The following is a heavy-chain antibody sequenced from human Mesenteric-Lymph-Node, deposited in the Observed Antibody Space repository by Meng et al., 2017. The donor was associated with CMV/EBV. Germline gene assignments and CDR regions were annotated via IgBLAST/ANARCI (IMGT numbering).Heavy chain of an antibody. CDR2: ISGSGGST. J-gene: IGHJ4*02. V-gene: IGHV3-23*01. D-gene: IGHD6-19*01. CDR3: ARGTRQWPYYFDY. Sequence: GESLKISCVASGFTFSSYAMSWVRQAPGKGLEWVSAISGSGGSTYYADSVKGRFTISRDNSKNTLYLQMNSLRAEDTAVYYCARGTRQWPYYFDYWGQGTLVTVSS. CDR1: GFTFSSYA.